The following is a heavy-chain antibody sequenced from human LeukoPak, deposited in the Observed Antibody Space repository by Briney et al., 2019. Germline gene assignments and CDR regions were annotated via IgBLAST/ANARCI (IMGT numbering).Heavy chain of an antibody. CDR1: GGSISSSNW. Sequence: SETLSLTCAVSGGSISSSNWWSWVRQPPGKGLEWIGYIYYQGSTNYNPSLKSRVTISVDTSKNQFSLKLTSVTAADTAVYYCARVYYSSSYDYWYFDLWGRGTLVTVSS. J-gene: IGHJ2*01. V-gene: IGHV4-4*02. CDR2: IYYQGST. D-gene: IGHD6-13*01. CDR3: ARVYYSSSYDYWYFDL.